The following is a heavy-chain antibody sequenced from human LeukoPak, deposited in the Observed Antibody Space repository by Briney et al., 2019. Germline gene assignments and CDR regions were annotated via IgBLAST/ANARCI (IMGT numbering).Heavy chain of an antibody. V-gene: IGHV3-30*18. D-gene: IGHD1-26*01. J-gene: IGHJ4*02. CDR2: ISYDGSNK. CDR1: GFTFSSYG. CDR3: AKDLRWELDY. Sequence: PGGSLRLSCAASGFTFSSYGMHWVRQAPGKGLEWVAVISYDGSNKYYADSVKGRFTISRDNSKNTLYLQMNSLRAEDTAVYYCAKDLRWELDYWGQGTLVTVSS.